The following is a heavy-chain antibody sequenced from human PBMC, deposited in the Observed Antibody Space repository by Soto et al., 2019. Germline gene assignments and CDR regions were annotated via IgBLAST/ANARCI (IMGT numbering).Heavy chain of an antibody. D-gene: IGHD6-13*01. CDR1: GYPFTSYG. J-gene: IGHJ4*02. CDR3: EAVAAAEFYY. V-gene: IGHV1-18*01. CDR2: ISAYNGNT. Sequence: XSVKVSCKASGYPFTSYGIIWVRQAPGQGLEWMGWISAYNGNTNYAQKLQGRVTMTTDTSTSTAYMELRSLRSDDTAVYYCEAVAAAEFYYCGQGTLVTVSS.